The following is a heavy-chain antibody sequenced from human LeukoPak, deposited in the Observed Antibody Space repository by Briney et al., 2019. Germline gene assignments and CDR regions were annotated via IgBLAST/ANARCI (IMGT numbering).Heavy chain of an antibody. Sequence: PSETLSLTCTVSGGSISSSSYYWGWIRQPPGKGLEGFGSLYYSGSTYDNPSLKSRVTISVDTSKNPFSLKLSSVTAADTAVYHCARVLLIVVVPTAIQGLDPWGQGTLVTVSS. D-gene: IGHD2-2*02. J-gene: IGHJ5*02. CDR3: ARVLLIVVVPTAIQGLDP. CDR2: LYYSGST. V-gene: IGHV4-39*07. CDR1: GGSISSSSYY.